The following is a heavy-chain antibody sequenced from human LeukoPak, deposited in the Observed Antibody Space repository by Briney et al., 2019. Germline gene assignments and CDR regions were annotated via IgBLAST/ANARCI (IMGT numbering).Heavy chain of an antibody. CDR2: IIPIFGTA. Sequence: ASVKVSCKASGGTFSSYAISWVRQAPGQGLEWMGGIIPIFGTANYAQKFQGRVTITTDESTSTAYMGLSSLRSEDTAVYYCASQPWGGYSYGPLFDYWGQGTLVTVSS. V-gene: IGHV1-69*05. J-gene: IGHJ4*02. CDR3: ASQPWGGYSYGPLFDY. CDR1: GGTFSSYA. D-gene: IGHD5-18*01.